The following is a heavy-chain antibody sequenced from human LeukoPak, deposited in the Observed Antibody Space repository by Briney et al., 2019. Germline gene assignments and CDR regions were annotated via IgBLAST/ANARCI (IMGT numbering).Heavy chain of an antibody. CDR1: GYTFTNYG. J-gene: IGHJ4*02. Sequence: VASVNVSCKASGYTFTNYGISWVRQAPGQGLEWMGWISAYNGNTNYAQKFQGRVTMTTDTSTSTAYMELRSLRSDDTAVYYCARDRDYGDYNTQDLFVYWGQGTLVTVSS. CDR2: ISAYNGNT. V-gene: IGHV1-18*01. D-gene: IGHD4-17*01. CDR3: ARDRDYGDYNTQDLFVY.